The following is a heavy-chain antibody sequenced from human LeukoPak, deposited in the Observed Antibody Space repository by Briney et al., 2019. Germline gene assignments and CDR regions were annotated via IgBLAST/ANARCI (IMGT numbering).Heavy chain of an antibody. D-gene: IGHD5-12*01. CDR3: ARDRGYSGYDFQYYYYYGMDV. Sequence: SETLSLTCTVSVGSISSYYWSWIRQPPGKGLEWIGYIYYSGSTNYNPSLKSRVTISVDTSKNQFSLKLSSVTAADTAVYYCARDRGYSGYDFQYYYYYGMDVWGQGTTVTVSS. CDR1: VGSISSYY. V-gene: IGHV4-59*01. CDR2: IYYSGST. J-gene: IGHJ6*02.